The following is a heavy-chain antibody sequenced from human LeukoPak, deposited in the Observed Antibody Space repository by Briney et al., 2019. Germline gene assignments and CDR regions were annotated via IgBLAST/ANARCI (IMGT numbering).Heavy chain of an antibody. J-gene: IGHJ4*02. CDR1: GFTVSSNY. CDR2: IYSGGST. D-gene: IGHD4-23*01. V-gene: IGHV3-53*01. Sequence: PGGSLRLSCAASGFTVSSNYMSWVRQAPGKGLEWVSVIYSGGSTYYADSVKGRFTISRDNSKNTLYLQMNSLKTEDTAVYYCTTTTNDYGGHSGGYWGQGTLVTVSS. CDR3: TTTTNDYGGHSGGY.